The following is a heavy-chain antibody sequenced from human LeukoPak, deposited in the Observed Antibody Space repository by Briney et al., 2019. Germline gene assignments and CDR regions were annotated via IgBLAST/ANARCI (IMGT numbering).Heavy chain of an antibody. J-gene: IGHJ5*02. D-gene: IGHD1-26*01. CDR2: ISSSSSYI. V-gene: IGHV3-21*01. CDR1: GFSLDDYG. Sequence: MPGGSLRLSCAASGFSLDDYGMSWVRQAPGKGLEWVSSISSSSSYIYYADSVKGRFTISRDNAKNSLYLQMNSLRAEDTAVYYCARSSLISENIWGADWFDPWGQGTLVTVSS. CDR3: ARSSLISENIWGADWFDP.